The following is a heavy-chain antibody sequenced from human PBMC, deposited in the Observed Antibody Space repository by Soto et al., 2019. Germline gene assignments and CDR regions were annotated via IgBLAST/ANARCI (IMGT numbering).Heavy chain of an antibody. D-gene: IGHD6-19*01. Sequence: EVQLLESGGGLVQPGESLRLSCAASGFTFSSNVMSWVRQVPGKGLEWVSVISGSGVSTYYADSVKGRFTISRDNSKSTLYLQMNSLRAEDTAVYYCGTGGWSRGRLDNWGQGTLVTVSS. V-gene: IGHV3-23*01. CDR2: ISGSGVST. CDR1: GFTFSSNV. CDR3: GTGGWSRGRLDN. J-gene: IGHJ4*02.